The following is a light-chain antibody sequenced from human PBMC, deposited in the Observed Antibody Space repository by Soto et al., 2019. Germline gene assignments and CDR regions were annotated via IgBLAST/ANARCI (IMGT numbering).Light chain of an antibody. CDR3: QQSYSRPRT. Sequence: DVEITHCPCSLSASVGDRVTITCRASQSISPYLNWYQQKPGKAPNLLIYSASILESGVPSRFSGSGSGTDFTLTISSLHPEDFATYFCQQSYSRPRTFGQGTKVDIK. CDR1: QSISPY. V-gene: IGKV1-39*01. J-gene: IGKJ1*01. CDR2: SAS.